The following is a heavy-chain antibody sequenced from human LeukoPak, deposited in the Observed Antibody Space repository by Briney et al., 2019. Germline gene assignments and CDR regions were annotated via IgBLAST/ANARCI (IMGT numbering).Heavy chain of an antibody. CDR2: IRSKAYGGTT. Sequence: GSLILSCTASGFTFGDYAMSWVRQAPGKGLEWVGFIRSKAYGGTTEYAASVKGRFTISRDDSKSIAYLQMNSLKTEDTAVYYCTRDPIAVAGTAIDYWGQGTLVTVSS. D-gene: IGHD6-19*01. V-gene: IGHV3-49*04. J-gene: IGHJ4*02. CDR1: GFTFGDYA. CDR3: TRDPIAVAGTAIDY.